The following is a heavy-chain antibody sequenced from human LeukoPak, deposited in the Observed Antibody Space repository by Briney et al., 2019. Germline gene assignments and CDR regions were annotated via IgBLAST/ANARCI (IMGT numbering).Heavy chain of an antibody. CDR2: INHSGST. Sequence: SETLSLTCAVYGGSFSGYYWSWIRQPPGKGLEWIGGINHSGSTNYNPSLKSRVTISVDTSKNQFSLKLSSVTAADTAVYYCARGVPAMITFGGVVIDYWGQGTLVTVSS. D-gene: IGHD3-16*01. J-gene: IGHJ4*02. V-gene: IGHV4-34*01. CDR3: ARGVPAMITFGGVVIDY. CDR1: GGSFSGYY.